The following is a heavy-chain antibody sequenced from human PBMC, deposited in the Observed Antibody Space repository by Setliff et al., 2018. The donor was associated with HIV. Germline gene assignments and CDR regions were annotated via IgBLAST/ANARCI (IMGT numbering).Heavy chain of an antibody. Sequence: SVKVSCKASGGTFSSYAISWVRQAPGQGLEWMGRIIPVFGTPNYAQKFQGRVTITGDTSASTAYMELSSLTLEDTAVYYCGRTKDLDYWGHGTLVTVSS. CDR1: GGTFSSYA. CDR3: GRTKDLDY. CDR2: IIPVFGTP. J-gene: IGHJ4*01. V-gene: IGHV1-69*06.